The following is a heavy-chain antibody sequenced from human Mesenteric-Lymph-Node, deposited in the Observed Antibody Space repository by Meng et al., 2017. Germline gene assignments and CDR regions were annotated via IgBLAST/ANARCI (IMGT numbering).Heavy chain of an antibody. J-gene: IGHJ4*02. D-gene: IGHD1-26*01. V-gene: IGHV1-69*06. CDR2: IIPIFGTA. Sequence: VQVVKLGGEVKKRGSSVKVSCKASGGTFSSYAISWVRQAPGQGLEWMGGIIPIFGTANYAQKFQGRVTITADKSTSTAYMELSSLRSEDTAVYYCAVTTQYYFDYWGQGTLVTVSS. CDR1: GGTFSSYA. CDR3: AVTTQYYFDY.